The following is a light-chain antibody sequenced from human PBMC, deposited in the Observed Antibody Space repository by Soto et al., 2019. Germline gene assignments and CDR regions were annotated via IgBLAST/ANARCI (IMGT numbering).Light chain of an antibody. J-gene: IGLJ3*02. Sequence: QSVLTQPPSVSGAPGQRVTISCTGSSSNFGAGYDVCCYQQVPGAAPKLLIYGNSNRPSGVPDRFSGSRSGTSASLAITGLQAEDEADYYCQSFDSSLSGSRVFGGGTKLTVL. V-gene: IGLV1-40*01. CDR3: QSFDSSLSGSRV. CDR1: SSNFGAGYD. CDR2: GNS.